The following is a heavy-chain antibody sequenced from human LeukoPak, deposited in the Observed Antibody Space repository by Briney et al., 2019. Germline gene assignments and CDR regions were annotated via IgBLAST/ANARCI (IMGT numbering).Heavy chain of an antibody. V-gene: IGHV3-21*01. CDR3: AREAGKWLLRSDAFDI. CDR1: GFSFSGFG. J-gene: IGHJ3*02. Sequence: GGSLRLSCAASGFSFSGFGMHWVRQAPGKGLEWVSSISSSSNYIYYADSVKGRFTISRDNAKNSLYLQMNSLRAEDTAVYYCAREAGKWLLRSDAFDIWGQGTMVTVSS. CDR2: ISSSSNYI. D-gene: IGHD3-22*01.